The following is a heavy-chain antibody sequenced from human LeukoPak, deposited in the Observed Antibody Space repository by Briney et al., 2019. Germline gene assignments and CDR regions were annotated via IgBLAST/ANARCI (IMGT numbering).Heavy chain of an antibody. CDR1: GFSFSSYG. CDR2: ISYDGSNE. CDR3: AKSQESGTFDY. Sequence: PGGSLRLSCAASGFSFSSYGMHWVRQAPGKGLEWVAVISYDGSNEYYTDSVTGRFTISRDNSKNTLYLQMNSLRAEDTAVYYCAKSQESGTFDYWGQGTLVTVSS. J-gene: IGHJ4*02. V-gene: IGHV3-30*18. D-gene: IGHD1-1*01.